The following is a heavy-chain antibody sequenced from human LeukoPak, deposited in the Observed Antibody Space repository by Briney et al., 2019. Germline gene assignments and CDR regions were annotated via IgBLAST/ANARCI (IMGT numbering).Heavy chain of an antibody. V-gene: IGHV1-18*01. Sequence: ASVKVSCKASGYIFTKYGVSWVRQAPGQGLEWMAWINPYSGDTDSAQKFQGRVAVTRDTSITTAYMDLSRLTSDDTAVYYCARANGGGAYYPFDYWGQGALVTVSS. CDR2: INPYSGDT. J-gene: IGHJ4*02. CDR3: ARANGGGAYYPFDY. CDR1: GYIFTKYG. D-gene: IGHD4-17*01.